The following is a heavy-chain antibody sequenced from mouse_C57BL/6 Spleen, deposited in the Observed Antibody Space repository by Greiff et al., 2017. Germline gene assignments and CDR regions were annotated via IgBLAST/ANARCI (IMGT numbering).Heavy chain of an antibody. J-gene: IGHJ2*01. D-gene: IGHD1-2*01. Sequence: QVQLQQPGPELVKPGASVKLSCKASGYAFTSSWMNWVKQRPGQGLEWIGRIDPGDGDTNYNGKFKGKATLTADKSSSTAYMQLSSLTSEDSAVYCGAGFAITTKKVDYWGQGTTLTVSS. V-gene: IGHV1-82*01. CDR3: AGFAITTKKVDY. CDR2: IDPGDGDT. CDR1: GYAFTSSW.